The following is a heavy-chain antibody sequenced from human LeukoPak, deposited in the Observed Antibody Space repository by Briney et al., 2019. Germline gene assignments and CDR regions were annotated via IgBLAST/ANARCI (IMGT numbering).Heavy chain of an antibody. J-gene: IGHJ1*01. CDR2: IIPIFGTA. Sequence: SVKVSCKASGGTFSSYAISWVRQAPGQGLEWMGRIIPIFGTANYAQKFQGRVTITTDESTSTAYMELSSLRSEDTAVYYCARGLDYYDSSGCLQHWGQGTLVTVSS. V-gene: IGHV1-69*05. CDR3: ARGLDYYDSSGCLQH. CDR1: GGTFSSYA. D-gene: IGHD3-22*01.